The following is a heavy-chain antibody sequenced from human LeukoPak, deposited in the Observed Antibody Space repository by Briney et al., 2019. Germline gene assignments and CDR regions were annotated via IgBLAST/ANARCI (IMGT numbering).Heavy chain of an antibody. V-gene: IGHV4-61*02. D-gene: IGHD1-14*01. CDR2: IYTSGST. Sequence: SQTLSLTCTVSGGSISSGSYYWSWIRQPAGKGLEWIGRIYTSGSTNYNPSLKSRVTISVDTSKNQFSLKLSSVTAADTAVYYCARDSWPEVVRFDYWGQGTLVTVSS. CDR1: GGSISSGSYY. J-gene: IGHJ4*02. CDR3: ARDSWPEVVRFDY.